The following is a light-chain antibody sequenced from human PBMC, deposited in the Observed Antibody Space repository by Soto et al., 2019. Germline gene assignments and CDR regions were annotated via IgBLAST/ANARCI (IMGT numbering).Light chain of an antibody. CDR3: QQYFNWPLTWT. V-gene: IGKV3-15*01. CDR1: QSIRTN. CDR2: GAS. J-gene: IGKJ3*01. Sequence: EIVLTQSPATLSVSAGGTVTLSCRASQSIRTNAAWYQQIPGQAPRLLVYGASTRATGVPARFSGSGSGIEFTLTISSLQSEDSAFYYCQQYFNWPLTWTFGPGTKVDIK.